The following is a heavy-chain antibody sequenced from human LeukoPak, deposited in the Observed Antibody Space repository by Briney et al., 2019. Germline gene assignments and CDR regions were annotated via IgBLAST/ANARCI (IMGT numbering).Heavy chain of an antibody. Sequence: GGSLRLSCAASGFTFSSYSMNWVRQAPGKGLEWVSYINSSSSYIYYADSVKGRFTISRDNAKNSLYLQMNSLRAEDTAVYYCAREWGIAAAESDYWGQGTLVTVSS. V-gene: IGHV3-21*01. CDR1: GFTFSSYS. CDR3: AREWGIAAAESDY. J-gene: IGHJ4*02. CDR2: INSSSSYI. D-gene: IGHD6-13*01.